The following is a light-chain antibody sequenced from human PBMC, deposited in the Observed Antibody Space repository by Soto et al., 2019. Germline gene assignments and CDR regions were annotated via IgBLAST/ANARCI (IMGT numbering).Light chain of an antibody. CDR3: QQTYSIPIT. Sequence: DIQMTQSPSSLSASVGDRVTITCRASQSISSYLHWYQQKPGKAPKLLIYGASNLQSGVPSRFSGSGSGTDFTLTISSLQPEDFATFYCQQTYSIPITFRQGTRLQIK. CDR2: GAS. V-gene: IGKV1-39*01. CDR1: QSISSY. J-gene: IGKJ5*01.